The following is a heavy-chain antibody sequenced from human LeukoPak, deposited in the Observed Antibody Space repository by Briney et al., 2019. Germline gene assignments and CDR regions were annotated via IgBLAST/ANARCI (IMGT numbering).Heavy chain of an antibody. CDR2: IGANSAI. V-gene: IGHV3-48*02. CDR1: GFTFSNYA. D-gene: IGHD3-10*01. CDR3: AREGYYGAFDI. J-gene: IGHJ3*02. Sequence: SGGSLRLSCAASGFTFSNYAMTWVRQAPGKGLEWVSYIGANSAIYYADSVKGRFTISRDNAKNSLSLQMNNLRDDDTAVYYCAREGYYGAFDIWGQGTMVTVSS.